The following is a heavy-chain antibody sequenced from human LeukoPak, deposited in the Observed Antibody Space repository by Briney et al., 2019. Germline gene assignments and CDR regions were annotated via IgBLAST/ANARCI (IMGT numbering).Heavy chain of an antibody. V-gene: IGHV3-30*18. D-gene: IGHD1-26*01. Sequence: GGSLRLSCAASGFTFSSYGMHWVRQAPGKGLEWVAIISYDGSNEYYADSVKGRFTISRDNSKNTLYLQMNSLRTEDTAVYYRAKEGGSYYDYYYGMDVWGQGTTVTVSS. J-gene: IGHJ6*02. CDR3: AKEGGSYYDYYYGMDV. CDR2: ISYDGSNE. CDR1: GFTFSSYG.